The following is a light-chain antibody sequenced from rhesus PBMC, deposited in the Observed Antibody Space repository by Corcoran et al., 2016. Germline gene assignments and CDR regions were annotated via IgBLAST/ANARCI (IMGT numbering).Light chain of an antibody. CDR1: QGISNW. CDR2: RAP. V-gene: IGKV1-69*01. J-gene: IGKJ2*01. Sequence: DIQMTQSPSSLSASVGDSVTITCRASQGISNWLAWYQQKPGKAPNLLIYRAPNLETGVPSRFSGSGSGTDFTLTISSLQPEDVATYYCQHHDNSPPSFGQGTRVEIK. CDR3: QHHDNSPPS.